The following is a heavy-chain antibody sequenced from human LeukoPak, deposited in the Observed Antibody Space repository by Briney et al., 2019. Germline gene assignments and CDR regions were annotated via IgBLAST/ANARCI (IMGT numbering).Heavy chain of an antibody. CDR2: FHTDGGT. V-gene: IGHV3-NL1*01. D-gene: IGHD3-22*01. J-gene: IGHJ4*02. CDR1: GFTFDDYA. CDR3: ASGKWMSYYYDSSGYYHPFDY. Sequence: GGSLRLSCAASGFTFDDYAMHWVRQAPGEGLEWVSAFHTDGGTYYLDSVKGRFTISRDNSKNTLYLQMNSLRAEDTAVYYCASGKWMSYYYDSSGYYHPFDYWGQGTLVTVSS.